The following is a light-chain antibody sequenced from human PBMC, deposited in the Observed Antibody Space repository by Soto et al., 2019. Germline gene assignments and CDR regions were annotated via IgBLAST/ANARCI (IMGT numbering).Light chain of an antibody. CDR2: GAS. Sequence: EIVLTQSPGTLSLSPGARATLSCRASQSVRSSYLAWYQQKPGQAPRLFIYGASSRATGIPDRFSGSGSGTDFTLTISRLEPEDFAVYHCQQYGNSPWTFGQGTKVEIK. V-gene: IGKV3-20*01. J-gene: IGKJ1*01. CDR3: QQYGNSPWT. CDR1: QSVRSSY.